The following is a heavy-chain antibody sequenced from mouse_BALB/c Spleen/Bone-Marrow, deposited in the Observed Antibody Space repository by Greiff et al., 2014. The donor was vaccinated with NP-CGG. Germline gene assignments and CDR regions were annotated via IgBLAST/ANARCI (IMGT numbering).Heavy chain of an antibody. CDR3: ARELPRGFAY. CDR1: GYAFTNYL. D-gene: IGHD1-1*01. J-gene: IGHJ3*01. Sequence: VQLQQSGAELVRPGTSVKVSCKASGYAFTNYLIEWVKQRPGQGLVWIGMINPGSAGTNYNEKFKGKATLTADKSSSTAYMQLSSLTSDDSAVYFCARELPRGFAYWGQGTLVTVSA. CDR2: INPGSAGT. V-gene: IGHV1-54*03.